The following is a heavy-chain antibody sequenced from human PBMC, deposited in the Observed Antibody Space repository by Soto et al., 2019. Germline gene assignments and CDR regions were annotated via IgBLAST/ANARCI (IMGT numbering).Heavy chain of an antibody. CDR3: ARGITGTLGDY. J-gene: IGHJ4*02. Sequence: QVQLQQWGAGLLKPSETLSLTCAVYGGSFSGYYWSWIRQPPGKGLEWIGEINHGGSTNYNPSLKSRVTISVDTSKNQFSLKLSSVTAADTAVYYCARGITGTLGDYWGQGTLVTVSS. V-gene: IGHV4-34*01. CDR2: INHGGST. CDR1: GGSFSGYY. D-gene: IGHD1-20*01.